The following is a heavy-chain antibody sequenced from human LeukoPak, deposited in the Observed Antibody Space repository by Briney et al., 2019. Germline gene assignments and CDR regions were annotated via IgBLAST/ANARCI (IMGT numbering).Heavy chain of an antibody. D-gene: IGHD2-2*01. V-gene: IGHV4-39*07. CDR3: ARRPAADNWFDP. Sequence: SETLSLTCTVSGGSISSSSYYWGWIRQPPGKGLEWIGSIYYSGSTYYNPSLKSRVTISVDTSKNQFSLKLSSVTAADTAVYYCARRPAADNWFDPWGQGTLVTVSS. J-gene: IGHJ5*02. CDR1: GGSISSSSYY. CDR2: IYYSGST.